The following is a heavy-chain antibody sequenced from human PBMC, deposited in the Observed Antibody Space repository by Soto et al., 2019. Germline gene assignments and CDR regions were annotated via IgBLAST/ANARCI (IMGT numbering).Heavy chain of an antibody. D-gene: IGHD3-10*01. V-gene: IGHV1-69*06. Sequence: SVKVSCKASGRTFSSYAISWVRQAPGQGLEWMGGIIPIFGTANYAQKFQGRVTITADKSTSTAYMELSSLRSEDTAVYYCARDKYGSGLYGMDVWGQGTTFTVSS. CDR3: ARDKYGSGLYGMDV. CDR2: IIPIFGTA. CDR1: GRTFSSYA. J-gene: IGHJ6*02.